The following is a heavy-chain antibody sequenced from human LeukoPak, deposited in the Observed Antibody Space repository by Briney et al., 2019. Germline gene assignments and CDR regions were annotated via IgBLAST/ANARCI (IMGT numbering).Heavy chain of an antibody. CDR3: VKAPYCSNGVCYGSGDY. V-gene: IGHV3-64D*09. CDR2: ISSNGGST. J-gene: IGHJ4*02. D-gene: IGHD2-8*01. Sequence: GGSLRLSCLASAFTFSNYGMHWVRQAPGKGLEYVSAISSNGGSTEYVDSVKGRFTISRDNSKNTLYLQMSSLRPEDTAVYYCVKAPYCSNGVCYGSGDYWGQGTLVTVSS. CDR1: AFTFSNYG.